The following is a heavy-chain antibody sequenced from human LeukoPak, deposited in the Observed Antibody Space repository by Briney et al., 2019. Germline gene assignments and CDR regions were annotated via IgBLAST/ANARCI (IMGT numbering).Heavy chain of an antibody. CDR2: IGSTGTDR. CDR3: ATETIGRHYDY. J-gene: IGHJ4*02. Sequence: PGGSLRLSCAASGFSFSPSGINWVRQAPGKGLEWVSSIGSTGTDRYYADSVKGRFTISRDNAKNSLYLQMNSLRAEDTAVYYCATETIGRHYDYWGQGTLLTVSS. V-gene: IGHV3-21*01. CDR1: GFSFSPSG. D-gene: IGHD1-14*01.